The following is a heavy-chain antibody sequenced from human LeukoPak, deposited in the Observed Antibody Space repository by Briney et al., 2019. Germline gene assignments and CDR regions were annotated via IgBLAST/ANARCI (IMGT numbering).Heavy chain of an antibody. D-gene: IGHD3-10*01. CDR2: MNPNSGNT. Sequence: ASVKVSCKASGYTFTSYGISWVRQATGQGLEWMGWMNPNSGNTGYAQKFQGRVTMTRNTSISTAYMELSSLRSEDTAVYYCARESGSGSYYDYWGQGTLVTVSS. CDR3: ARESGSGSYYDY. V-gene: IGHV1-8*02. J-gene: IGHJ4*02. CDR1: GYTFTSYG.